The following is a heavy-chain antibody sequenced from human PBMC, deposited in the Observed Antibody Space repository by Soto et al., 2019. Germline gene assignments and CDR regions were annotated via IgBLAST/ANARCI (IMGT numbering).Heavy chain of an antibody. CDR2: ISYDGSNK. J-gene: IGHJ4*02. Sequence: QVQLVESGGGVVQPGRSLRLSCAASGFTFSSYGMHWVRQAPGKGLEWVAVISYDGSNKYYADSVKGRFTISRDNSENTLYLQMNSLRAEYTAVYYCAKDLGLVVVVAATIDYWGQGTLVTVS. D-gene: IGHD2-15*01. CDR3: AKDLGLVVVVAATIDY. V-gene: IGHV3-30*18. CDR1: GFTFSSYG.